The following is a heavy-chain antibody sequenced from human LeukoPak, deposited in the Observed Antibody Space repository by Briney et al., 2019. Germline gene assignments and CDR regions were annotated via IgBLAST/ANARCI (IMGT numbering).Heavy chain of an antibody. CDR1: GSTFTVYY. D-gene: IGHD3-10*01. J-gene: IGHJ5*02. V-gene: IGHV1-2*02. Sequence: EASVKVCFTASGSTFTVYYMHWVRQPPGQGLERKGWTNPNSGGRNYAQKFQGRVSMTRDTSIRTAYMELRRLRSDDTAVYYCARAWSYYGSGSWVDPWGQGTLVTVSS. CDR2: TNPNSGGR. CDR3: ARAWSYYGSGSWVDP.